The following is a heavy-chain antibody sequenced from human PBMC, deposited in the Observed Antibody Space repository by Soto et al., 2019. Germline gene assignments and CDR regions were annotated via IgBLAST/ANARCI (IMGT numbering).Heavy chain of an antibody. D-gene: IGHD2-15*01. CDR3: ARDSGYCSGGSCYPTTFDS. CDR1: GYTFTTYG. V-gene: IGHV1-18*01. CDR2: ISGYNGNT. Sequence: QVLLVQSGAEVKKPGASVKVSCKASGYTFTTYGISWVRQAPGQGLEWLGWISGYNGNTTYPQKAQGRVTMTTDISTSTAYMELSSLRAADTAVYYCARDSGYCSGGSCYPTTFDSWGQGTQVTVSS. J-gene: IGHJ4*02.